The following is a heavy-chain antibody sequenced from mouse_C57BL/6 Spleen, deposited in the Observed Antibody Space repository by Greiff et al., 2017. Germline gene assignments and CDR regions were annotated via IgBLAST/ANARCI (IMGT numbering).Heavy chain of an antibody. D-gene: IGHD1-1*01. J-gene: IGHJ2*01. CDR3: AREGIYYVN. Sequence: VQLQQSGPGLVKPSQSLSLSCSVTGYSITSGYYWYWIRKFPGNKLEWMGFISYDGSNNYNPSLKNRISITRDTSKNQFFLKLNSVTTEDTATYDCAREGIYYVNWGQGTTLTVSS. CDR2: ISYDGSN. V-gene: IGHV3-6*01. CDR1: GYSITSGYY.